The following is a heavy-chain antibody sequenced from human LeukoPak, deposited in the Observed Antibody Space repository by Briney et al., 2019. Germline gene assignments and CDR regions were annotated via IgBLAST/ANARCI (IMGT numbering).Heavy chain of an antibody. CDR3: AKDGQAFNSNWDYFDS. V-gene: IGHV3-23*01. D-gene: IGHD7-27*01. CDR1: GFTFSTFA. Sequence: GGSLRLSCVASGFTFSTFAMSWVGQAPGKGLEWVSSIGNTETYYADSVKGRFTISRDNSKDTIYLHMNYLRAEDTARYYCAKDGQAFNSNWDYFDSWGQGTLVTVSS. J-gene: IGHJ4*02. CDR2: IGNTET.